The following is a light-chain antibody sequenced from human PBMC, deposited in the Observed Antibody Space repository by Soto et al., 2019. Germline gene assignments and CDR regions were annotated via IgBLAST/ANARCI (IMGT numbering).Light chain of an antibody. Sequence: EIVLTQSPGTLSLSPGERATLSCRASQSVSSSYLAWYQQKPGQAPRLLIYGASSRATGIPDRFSGSGSATDFTLTIGRLEPEDFAVYYCQEYGTSPPLTFGGGTKVDIK. CDR2: GAS. J-gene: IGKJ4*01. CDR3: QEYGTSPPLT. CDR1: QSVSSSY. V-gene: IGKV3-20*01.